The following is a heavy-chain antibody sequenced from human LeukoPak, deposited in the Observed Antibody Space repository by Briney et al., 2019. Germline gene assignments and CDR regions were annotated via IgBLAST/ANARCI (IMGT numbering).Heavy chain of an antibody. Sequence: GGSLRLSCAASGFTFSSYAMSWVRQAPGKGLEWVSAISGSGGSTYYADSVKGRFTISRGNSKNTLYLQMNSLRAEDTAVYYCAKVLVVAAPELDYYYYYGMDVWGQGTTVTVSS. J-gene: IGHJ6*02. V-gene: IGHV3-23*01. CDR3: AKVLVVAAPELDYYYYYGMDV. CDR2: ISGSGGST. CDR1: GFTFSSYA. D-gene: IGHD2-15*01.